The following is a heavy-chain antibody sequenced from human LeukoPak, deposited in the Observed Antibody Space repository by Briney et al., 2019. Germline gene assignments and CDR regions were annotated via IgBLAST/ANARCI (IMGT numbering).Heavy chain of an antibody. V-gene: IGHV3-30*18. Sequence: SGRSLRLSCAASGFTFSSYGMHWVRQAPGKGLEWVAVISYDGSNKYYADSVKGRFTISRDNSKNTLYLQMNSLRAEDTAVYYCAEGHDSGYYYGMDVWGQGTTVTVSS. D-gene: IGHD3-3*01. CDR2: ISYDGSNK. CDR1: GFTFSSYG. CDR3: AEGHDSGYYYGMDV. J-gene: IGHJ6*02.